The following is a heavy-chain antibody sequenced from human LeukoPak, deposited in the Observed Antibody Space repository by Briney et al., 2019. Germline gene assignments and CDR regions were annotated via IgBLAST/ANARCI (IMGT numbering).Heavy chain of an antibody. J-gene: IGHJ4*02. CDR1: GGSISTNGDY. Sequence: PSETLSLTCTVSGGSISTNGDYWGWIRQTPGKGLEWIGSLYYRGTTYYNPSLKSRVTISVDTSKKNLSLSLTSVTAADTAVYFCARSRAYYDPFDLWGQGTLVAVSS. CDR3: ARSRAYYDPFDL. D-gene: IGHD4/OR15-4a*01. V-gene: IGHV4-39*02. CDR2: LYYRGTT.